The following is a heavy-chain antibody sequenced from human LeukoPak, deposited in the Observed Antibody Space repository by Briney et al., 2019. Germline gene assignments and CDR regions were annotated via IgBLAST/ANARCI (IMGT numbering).Heavy chain of an antibody. CDR1: GYSFTSYW. D-gene: IGHD6-6*01. Sequence: GESLKISCKGSGYSFTSYWIGWVRQMPGKGLEWMGTIYLGDPDTRYSPSFQGQVTISADKSISTAYLQWSSLKASDTAMYYCARHEYSSSSFDYWGQGTLVTVSS. V-gene: IGHV5-51*01. J-gene: IGHJ4*02. CDR3: ARHEYSSSSFDY. CDR2: IYLGDPDT.